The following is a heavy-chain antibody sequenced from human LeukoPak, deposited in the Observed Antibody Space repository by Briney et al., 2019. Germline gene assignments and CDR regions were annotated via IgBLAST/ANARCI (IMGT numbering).Heavy chain of an antibody. CDR1: GYTFTTYA. CDR3: VWFGELSHYYYGMDV. V-gene: IGHV1-69*04. D-gene: IGHD3-10*01. Sequence: GASVKVSCKALGYTFTTYAISWVRQAPGQGLEWMGRIIPILGIANYAQKFQGRVTITADKSTSTAYMELSSLRSEDTAVYYCVWFGELSHYYYGMDVWGQGTTVTVSS. J-gene: IGHJ6*02. CDR2: IIPILGIA.